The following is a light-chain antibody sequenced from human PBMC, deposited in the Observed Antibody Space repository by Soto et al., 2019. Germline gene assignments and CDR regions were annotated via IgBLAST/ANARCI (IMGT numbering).Light chain of an antibody. V-gene: IGKV1-5*03. J-gene: IGKJ4*01. CDR2: RAS. Sequence: DIQMTQSPPTLSASVGDRVTITCRASQSFNTWLAWYQQKPGKAPKLLIYRASTLETGVPSRFSGSGSGTEFTLTISSLQPDDFATYYCQQYKSYPVTFGGGTKVEIK. CDR1: QSFNTW. CDR3: QQYKSYPVT.